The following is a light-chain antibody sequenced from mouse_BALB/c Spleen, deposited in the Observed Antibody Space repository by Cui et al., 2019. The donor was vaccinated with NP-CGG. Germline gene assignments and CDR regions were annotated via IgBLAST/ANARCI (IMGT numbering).Light chain of an antibody. CDR3: ALWYSNHWV. J-gene: IGLJ1*01. V-gene: IGLV1*01. CDR1: TGAVTTSNY. CDR2: GTN. Sequence: QAVVTQESELTKSHGEKVTLTCRSSTGAVTTSNYANWVQENPDHLFTGLIGGTNNRAPGVPARFSGSLIGDKAALTITGAQTEDEAIYFCALWYSNHWVFGGGTKLTVL.